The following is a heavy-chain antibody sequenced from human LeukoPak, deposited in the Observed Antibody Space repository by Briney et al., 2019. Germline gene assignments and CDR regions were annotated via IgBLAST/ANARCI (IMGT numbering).Heavy chain of an antibody. CDR3: AKADRWLQFCC. CDR1: GLLFSDYD. Sequence: GGSLRLTCAASGLLFSDYDMNWVRQAPGEGLEWVSGIIPSGHTTYYADSVRGRFTICRDNSRNTVYLQMNSLRAEDTAVYYCAKADRWLQFCCWGQGTLVTVSA. CDR2: IIPSGHTT. V-gene: IGHV3-23*01. J-gene: IGHJ4*02. D-gene: IGHD5-24*01.